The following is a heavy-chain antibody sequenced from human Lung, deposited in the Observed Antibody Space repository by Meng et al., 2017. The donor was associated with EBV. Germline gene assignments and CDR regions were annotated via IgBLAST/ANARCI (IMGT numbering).Heavy chain of an antibody. J-gene: IGHJ4*02. CDR3: VRSADYYDVSGYYYLDH. Sequence: VQLPESGPRVGKPSETLSLTCTVSGGSISGYYWSWIRQPAGKGLEWIGRIYYTGSTNYNPSLKSRVTMSVDTSKNQFSLKLSSVTAADTAVYYCVRSADYYDVSGYYYLDHWGQGTLVTVSS. V-gene: IGHV4-4*07. CDR2: IYYTGST. CDR1: GGSISGYY. D-gene: IGHD3-22*01.